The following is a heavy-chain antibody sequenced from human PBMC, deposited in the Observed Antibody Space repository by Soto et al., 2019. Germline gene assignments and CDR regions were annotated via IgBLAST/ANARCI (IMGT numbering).Heavy chain of an antibody. CDR3: ARLEMATIYYFDY. CDR2: IYYSGST. D-gene: IGHD5-12*01. V-gene: IGHV4-61*01. J-gene: IGHJ4*02. CDR1: GGSVSSGSYY. Sequence: SETLSLTCTVSGGSVSSGSYYWSWIRQPPGKGLEWIGYIYYSGSTNYNPSLKSRVTISVDTSKNQFSLKLSSVTAADTAVYYCARLEMATIYYFDYWGQGTLVTVSS.